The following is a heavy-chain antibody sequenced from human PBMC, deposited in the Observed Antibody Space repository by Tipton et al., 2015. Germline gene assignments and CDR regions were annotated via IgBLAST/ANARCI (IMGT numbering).Heavy chain of an antibody. CDR1: EYKFSSYW. CDR3: ARREWELGAFDH. Sequence: QLVQSGAEVKKPGESLKISCKGVEYKFSSYWIAWVRQMPGKGLEWMGMVYPGDSDTRYSPSFQGQVTISAVQSISTAYLQWSSLKASDTAMYYCARREWELGAFDHWGQGTLVTVSS. CDR2: VYPGDSDT. V-gene: IGHV5-51*01. D-gene: IGHD1-26*01. J-gene: IGHJ4*02.